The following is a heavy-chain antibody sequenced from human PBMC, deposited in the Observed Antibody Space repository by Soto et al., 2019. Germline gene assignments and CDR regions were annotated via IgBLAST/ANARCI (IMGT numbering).Heavy chain of an antibody. CDR1: GFTFSSYA. J-gene: IGHJ4*02. V-gene: IGHV3-30*04. CDR2: ISDDGSNK. CDR3: AREWGIYITYYFDY. D-gene: IGHD3-16*01. Sequence: GGSLRLSCAASGFTFSSYAMHWVRQAPGKGLEWVAVISDDGSNKYYADSVKGRFTISRDNSKNTLYLQMNSLRAEDTAVYSCAREWGIYITYYFDYLGQGTLVTVSS.